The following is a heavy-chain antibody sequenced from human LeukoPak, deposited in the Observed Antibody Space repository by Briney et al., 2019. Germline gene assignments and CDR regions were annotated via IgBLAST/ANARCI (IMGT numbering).Heavy chain of an antibody. CDR3: ARDKGQQDGGDAFDI. V-gene: IGHV4-39*01. J-gene: IGHJ3*02. Sequence: SETLSLTCAVSGGSVNSVTYYWAWVRQPPGKGLEWIGSIDEGESTYSDPSLESRVSMSVDTSKNQFSLRLTSVTAADTAVYYCARDKGQQDGGDAFDIWGQGTMVTVSS. CDR1: GGSVNSVTYY. CDR2: IDEGEST. D-gene: IGHD2-15*01.